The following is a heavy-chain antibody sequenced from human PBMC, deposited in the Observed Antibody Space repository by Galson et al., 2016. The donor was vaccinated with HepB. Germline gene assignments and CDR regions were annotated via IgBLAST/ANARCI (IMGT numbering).Heavy chain of an antibody. J-gene: IGHJ6*02. V-gene: IGHV3-23*01. Sequence: SLRLSCAASGFTFDSYAMYWVRQAPGKGLEWVSAINAVDSGKKYYVASVKGRFTISRDNSKNTLYLQMNGLRAEDTAVYYCAKRTTGTIWSVDIWGQGTTVTVSS. CDR3: AKRTTGTIWSVDI. CDR2: INAVDSGKK. CDR1: GFTFDSYA. D-gene: IGHD1-1*01.